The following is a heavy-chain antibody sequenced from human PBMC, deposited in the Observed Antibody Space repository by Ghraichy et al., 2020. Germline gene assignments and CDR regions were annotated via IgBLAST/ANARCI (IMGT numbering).Heavy chain of an antibody. J-gene: IGHJ1*01. Sequence: GGSLNISCAASGFTFSSYSMNWVRQAPGEGLEWISYITSSSSTIYYADSVKGRFTISRDNARNSLYLQMNSLRDEDTAVYYCARDGEYTSSYRSKYFQHWGQGTLVTVSS. V-gene: IGHV3-48*02. CDR2: ITSSSSTI. CDR1: GFTFSSYS. CDR3: ARDGEYTSSYRSKYFQH. D-gene: IGHD6-6*01.